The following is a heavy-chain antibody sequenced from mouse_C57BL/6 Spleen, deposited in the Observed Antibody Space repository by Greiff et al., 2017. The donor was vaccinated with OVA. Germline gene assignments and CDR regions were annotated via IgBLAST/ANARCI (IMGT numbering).Heavy chain of an antibody. CDR3: ARWGKPDYFDY. CDR2: IHPNSGST. CDR1: GYTFTSYW. J-gene: IGHJ2*01. Sequence: QVQLQQPGAELVKPGASVKLSCKASGYTFTSYWMHWVKQRPGQGLEWIGMIHPNSGSTNYNEKFKSKATLTADKSSSTAYMQLSSLTSEDSAVYFCARWGKPDYFDYWGQGTTLTVSS. V-gene: IGHV1-64*01.